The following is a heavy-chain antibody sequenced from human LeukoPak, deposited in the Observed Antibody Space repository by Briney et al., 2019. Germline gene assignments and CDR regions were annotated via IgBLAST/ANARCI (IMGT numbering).Heavy chain of an antibody. V-gene: IGHV1-18*01. J-gene: IGHJ4*02. CDR2: ISAYSGNT. D-gene: IGHD1-26*01. Sequence: ASVKVSCKASGYTFTSLGFSWVRQAPGQGLEWMGWISAYSGNTNYAQRVQGRVTMTTDTSTSTAYMELRSLRSDDTAVYYCARHSGSELFFDYWGQGTLVTVSS. CDR1: GYTFTSLG. CDR3: ARHSGSELFFDY.